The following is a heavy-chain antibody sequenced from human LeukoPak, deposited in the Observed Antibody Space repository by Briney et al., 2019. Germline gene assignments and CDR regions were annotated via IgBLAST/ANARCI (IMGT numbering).Heavy chain of an antibody. V-gene: IGHV3-74*01. CDR2: INSDGSRT. CDR3: VRARGNNYGFFDY. CDR1: GFTFSSYW. D-gene: IGHD5-18*01. Sequence: GGSLRLSCAASGFTFSSYWMHWVRQAPGKGLVWVSRINSDGSRTNYADSVKGRFTISIDNAKNTLFLQMDSLRAEDTAVYYCVRARGNNYGFFDYWGQGIMVTVSS. J-gene: IGHJ4*02.